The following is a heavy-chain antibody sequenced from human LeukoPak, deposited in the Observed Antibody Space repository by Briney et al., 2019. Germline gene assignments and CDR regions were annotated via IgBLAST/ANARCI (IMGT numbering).Heavy chain of an antibody. Sequence: PGGYLRLSCAASGFTFSSYAMHWVRQAPGKGLGWVAVISYDGSNKYYADSVKGRFTISRDNSKNTLYLQMNSLRAEDTAVYYCARDARRGSSGWYDWFDPWGQGTLVTVSS. CDR2: ISYDGSNK. CDR1: GFTFSSYA. D-gene: IGHD6-19*01. V-gene: IGHV3-30-3*01. CDR3: ARDARRGSSGWYDWFDP. J-gene: IGHJ5*02.